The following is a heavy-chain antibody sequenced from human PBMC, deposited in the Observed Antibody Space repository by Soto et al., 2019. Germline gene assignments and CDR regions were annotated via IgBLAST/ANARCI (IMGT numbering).Heavy chain of an antibody. CDR1: EFTFSSYG. V-gene: IGHV3-33*01. Sequence: GGSLRLSCAASEFTFSSYGMHWVRQAPGKGLEWVAVIWYDGSNKYYADSVKGRFTISRDNSKNTLYLQMNSLRAEDTAVYYCARGQWLATFDYWGQGTLVTVSS. J-gene: IGHJ4*02. CDR3: ARGQWLATFDY. D-gene: IGHD6-19*01. CDR2: IWYDGSNK.